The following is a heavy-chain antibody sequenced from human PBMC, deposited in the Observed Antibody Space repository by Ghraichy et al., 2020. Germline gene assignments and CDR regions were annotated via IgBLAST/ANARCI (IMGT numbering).Heavy chain of an antibody. D-gene: IGHD3-10*01. Sequence: ASVKVSCKASGYTFTGYYMHWVRQAPGQGLEWMGWINPNSGGTNYAQKFQGRVTMTRDTSISTAYMELSRLRSDDTAVYYCARGGYITMVRGVTFNYFDYWGQGTLVTVSS. CDR3: ARGGYITMVRGVTFNYFDY. V-gene: IGHV1-2*02. CDR1: GYTFTGYY. CDR2: INPNSGGT. J-gene: IGHJ4*02.